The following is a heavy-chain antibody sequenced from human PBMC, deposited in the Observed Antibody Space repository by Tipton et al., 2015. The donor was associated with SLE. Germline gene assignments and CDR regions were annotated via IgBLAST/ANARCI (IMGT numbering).Heavy chain of an antibody. D-gene: IGHD3-22*01. Sequence: SLRLSCAASGFTVSSNYMSWVRQDQGKGLEWVSVIYSGGSTYYADSVKGRVTISRDNSKNTLYLQMNSVRAEDTAVYYCACRMGRNYDSSGIFDAFDVWGQGTMVTVSS. CDR3: ACRMGRNYDSSGIFDAFDV. CDR1: GFTVSSNY. V-gene: IGHV3-53*01. CDR2: IYSGGST. J-gene: IGHJ3*01.